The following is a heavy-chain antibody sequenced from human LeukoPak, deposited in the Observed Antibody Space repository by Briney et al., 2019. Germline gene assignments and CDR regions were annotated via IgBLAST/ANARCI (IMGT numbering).Heavy chain of an antibody. CDR1: GFTFSSYA. CDR2: ISGSGGST. V-gene: IGHV3-23*01. CDR3: AKQRSSGWDPFDY. D-gene: IGHD6-19*01. Sequence: GGSLRLSCAASGFTFSSYAMSWVRQAPGKGLEWVSGISGSGGSTYYADSVKGRFTISRDNSKNTLYLQMNSLRAEDSALYYCAKQRSSGWDPFDYWGQGTLVTVSS. J-gene: IGHJ4*02.